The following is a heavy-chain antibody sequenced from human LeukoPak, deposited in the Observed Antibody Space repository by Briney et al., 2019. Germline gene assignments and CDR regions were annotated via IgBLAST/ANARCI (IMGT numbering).Heavy chain of an antibody. J-gene: IGHJ4*02. CDR1: GFTFSSYW. V-gene: IGHV3-74*01. D-gene: IGHD3-10*01. CDR3: AKVPGILWASDFDY. CDR2: INSDGSRT. Sequence: GGSLRLSCAASGFTFSSYWMHWVRQAPGRGLVWVSRINSDGSRTTYADSVKGRFTISRDNAKNTLFLQMNTLRAEDTAVYYCAKVPGILWASDFDYWGQGTLVTVSS.